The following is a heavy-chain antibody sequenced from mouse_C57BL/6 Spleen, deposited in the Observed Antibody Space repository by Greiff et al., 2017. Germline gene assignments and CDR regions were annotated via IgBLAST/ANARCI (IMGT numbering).Heavy chain of an antibody. V-gene: IGHV5-9-1*02. CDR2: IRSGGDYI. CDR3: TRAVNYYGSSFYWYFDV. D-gene: IGHD1-1*01. J-gene: IGHJ1*03. Sequence: EVKLVESGEGLVKPGGSLKLSCAASGFTFSSYAMSWVRQTPEKRLEWVAYIRSGGDYIYYADTVKGRFTISRDNARNTLYLQMSSLKSEDTAMYYCTRAVNYYGSSFYWYFDVWGTGTTVTVSS. CDR1: GFTFSSYA.